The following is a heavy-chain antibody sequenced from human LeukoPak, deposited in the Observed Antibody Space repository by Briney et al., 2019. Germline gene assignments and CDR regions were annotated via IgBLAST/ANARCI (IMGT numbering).Heavy chain of an antibody. Sequence: PGGSLRPSCAASGFTFSSYNMNCVRQAPGNGLEWVSYISSSSSTIYYADSVKGRFTISRDNAKNSLYLQMNSLRAEDTAVYYCASQMGRSTQGYWGQGTLVTVSS. CDR1: GFTFSSYN. V-gene: IGHV3-48*01. CDR3: ASQMGRSTQGY. J-gene: IGHJ4*02. CDR2: ISSSSSTI. D-gene: IGHD2-2*01.